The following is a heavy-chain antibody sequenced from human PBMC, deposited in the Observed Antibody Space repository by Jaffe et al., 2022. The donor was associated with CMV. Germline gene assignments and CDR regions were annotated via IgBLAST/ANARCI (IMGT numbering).Heavy chain of an antibody. V-gene: IGHV3-23*04. CDR2: ISGSGGST. Sequence: EVQLVESGGGLVQPGGSLRLSCAASGFTFSSYAMSWVRQAPGKGLEWVSAISGSGGSTYYADSVKGRFTISRDSSKNTLYLQMNSLRAEDTAVYYCAKALTSAIFGVVAFDYWGQGTLVTVSS. J-gene: IGHJ4*02. CDR3: AKALTSAIFGVVAFDY. CDR1: GFTFSSYA. D-gene: IGHD3-3*01.